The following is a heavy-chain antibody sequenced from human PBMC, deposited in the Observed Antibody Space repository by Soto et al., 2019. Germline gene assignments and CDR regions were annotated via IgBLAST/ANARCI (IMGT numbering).Heavy chain of an antibody. J-gene: IGHJ4*02. CDR2: ISSSSSYI. D-gene: IGHD3-22*01. CDR3: ASGGYDSSGYYYKDY. V-gene: IGHV3-21*01. CDR1: GFTFSSYS. Sequence: EVQLVASGGGLVKPGGSLRLSCAASGFTFSSYSMNWVRQAPGKGLEWVSSISSSSSYIYYADSVKGRFTISRDNAKNSLYLQMNSLRAEDTAVYYCASGGYDSSGYYYKDYWGQGTLVTVSS.